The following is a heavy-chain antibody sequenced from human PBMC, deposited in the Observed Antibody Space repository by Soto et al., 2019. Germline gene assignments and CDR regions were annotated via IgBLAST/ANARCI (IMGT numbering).Heavy chain of an antibody. CDR1: GYTFTSYG. D-gene: IGHD2-15*01. CDR3: ARESAGRDEFQSSGDFDY. V-gene: IGHV1-18*01. Sequence: GASVKVSCKASGYTFTSYGISWVRQAPGQGLEWMGLISACVGNTNYAQKLQGRVTMTRDTSTSTVYMELSGLRSEDTAVYYCARESAGRDEFQSSGDFDYWGQGTLVTVS. CDR2: ISACVGNT. J-gene: IGHJ4*02.